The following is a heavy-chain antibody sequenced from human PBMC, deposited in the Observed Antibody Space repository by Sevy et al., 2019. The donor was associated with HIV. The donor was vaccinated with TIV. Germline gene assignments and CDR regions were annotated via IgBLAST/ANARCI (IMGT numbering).Heavy chain of an antibody. J-gene: IGHJ5*02. CDR2: INHSGST. D-gene: IGHD2-2*01. Sequence: SQTLSLTCAVHGGSFSGYYLNWIRQPPGKGLEWIGEINHSGSTNYNPSLKSRVTISVDTSKNQFSLKLSSVTAADTAVYYSARSPPIVVVPGAPSWFDPWGQGTLVTVSS. CDR1: GGSFSGYY. CDR3: ARSPPIVVVPGAPSWFDP. V-gene: IGHV4-34*01.